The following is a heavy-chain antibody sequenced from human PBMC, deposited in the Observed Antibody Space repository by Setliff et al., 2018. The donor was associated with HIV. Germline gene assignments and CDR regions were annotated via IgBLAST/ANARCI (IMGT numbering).Heavy chain of an antibody. CDR3: ARDRGVYCRGTNCYSPVDAFDI. D-gene: IGHD2-2*01. Sequence: GASVKVSCKASGYTLTSYGISWVRQAPGQGLEWMGWISAYNGNTNYAQKVQGRVTMTTDTSTSTAYMELRSLRSDDTAVYYCARDRGVYCRGTNCYSPVDAFDIWGQGTMVTVSS. CDR2: ISAYNGNT. J-gene: IGHJ3*02. CDR1: GYTLTSYG. V-gene: IGHV1-18*01.